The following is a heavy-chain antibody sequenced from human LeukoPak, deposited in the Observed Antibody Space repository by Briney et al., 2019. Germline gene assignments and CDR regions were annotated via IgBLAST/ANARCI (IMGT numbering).Heavy chain of an antibody. CDR2: INPNSGGT. CDR3: ARYDVAGTSPRQTNFDY. J-gene: IGHJ4*02. D-gene: IGHD6-19*01. CDR1: GYTFTVYY. Sequence: ASVKVSCMASGYTFTVYYMHGVRQAPGQGLEWMGWINPNSGGTNYAQKFQGRVTMTRDTSISTAYMELSRLRSDSTAVYYCARYDVAGTSPRQTNFDYWGQGTLVTVSS. V-gene: IGHV1-2*02.